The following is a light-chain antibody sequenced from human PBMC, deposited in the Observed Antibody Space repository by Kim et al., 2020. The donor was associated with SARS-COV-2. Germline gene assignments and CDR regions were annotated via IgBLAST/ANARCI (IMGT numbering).Light chain of an antibody. CDR3: SSYTSSSPWNWV. CDR1: SSDVGGYNY. V-gene: IGLV2-14*01. CDR2: DVS. Sequence: QSALTQPASVSGSPGQSITISCTGTSSDVGGYNYVSWYQQHPGKAPKLMIYDVSKRPSGVSNRFSGSKSGNTASLTISGLQAEDEADYYCSSYTSSSPWNWVFGGGTKLTVL. J-gene: IGLJ3*02.